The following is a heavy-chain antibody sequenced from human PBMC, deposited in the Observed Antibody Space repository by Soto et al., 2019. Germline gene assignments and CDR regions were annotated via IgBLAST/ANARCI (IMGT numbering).Heavy chain of an antibody. CDR2: ISYDESNV. CDR1: GFTFHSFT. V-gene: IGHV3-30-3*01. Sequence: PXASLQLSCAASGFTFHSFTMHWVRQTPGKGLEWVALISYDESNVHYADSVKGRFTISRDNSKSTLYLQMNSLRPEDTALYYCARERDYYDSSAHDAFDIWGQGTMVTVSS. D-gene: IGHD3-22*01. CDR3: ARERDYYDSSAHDAFDI. J-gene: IGHJ3*02.